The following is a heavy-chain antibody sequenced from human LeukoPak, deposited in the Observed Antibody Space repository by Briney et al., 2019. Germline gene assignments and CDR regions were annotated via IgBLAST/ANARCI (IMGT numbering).Heavy chain of an antibody. CDR3: ARYTTSRAFDI. CDR1: GFTFSSYE. Sequence: PGGSLRLSCAASGFTFSSYEMNWVRQAPEKGLEWVSYMSSSGRNIYYADSVKGRFTISRDTAKNSLYLQMNSLRAEDTAVYYCARYTTSRAFDIWGQGTMVTVSS. J-gene: IGHJ3*02. V-gene: IGHV3-48*03. D-gene: IGHD1-1*01. CDR2: MSSSGRNI.